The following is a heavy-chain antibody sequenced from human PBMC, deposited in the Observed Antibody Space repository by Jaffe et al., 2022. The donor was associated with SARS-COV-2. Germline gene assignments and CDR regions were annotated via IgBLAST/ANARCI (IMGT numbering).Heavy chain of an antibody. Sequence: QVQLVESGGGLVKPGGSLRLSCAASGFSFSDYYMSWIRQAPGKGLEWASYISSSSSYTNYADSVKGRFTISRDNAKNSLYLQMNSLRAEDTAVYYCARATSSPYYDYVWGSYPLGSFDIWGQGTMVTVSS. V-gene: IGHV3-11*06. CDR2: ISSSSSYT. D-gene: IGHD3-16*02. CDR3: ARATSSPYYDYVWGSYPLGSFDI. J-gene: IGHJ3*02. CDR1: GFSFSDYY.